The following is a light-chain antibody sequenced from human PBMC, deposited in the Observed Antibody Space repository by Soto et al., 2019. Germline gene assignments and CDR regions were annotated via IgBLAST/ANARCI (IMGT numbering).Light chain of an antibody. CDR2: GAS. CDR3: QQYGSPRT. J-gene: IGKJ1*01. Sequence: EIVLTQSPGTLSLSPGERATLSCRASQSVSGSYLAWYQQKPGQAPRLLIYGASSRATGIPDRFSGSGSGTDFPLTINRLEPEDCAVYYCQQYGSPRTFGQGTKVEVK. CDR1: QSVSGSY. V-gene: IGKV3-20*01.